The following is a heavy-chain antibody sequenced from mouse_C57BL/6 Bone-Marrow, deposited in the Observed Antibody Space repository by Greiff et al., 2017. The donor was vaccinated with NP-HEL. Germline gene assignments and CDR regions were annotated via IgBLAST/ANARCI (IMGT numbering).Heavy chain of an antibody. J-gene: IGHJ4*01. V-gene: IGHV1-72*01. D-gene: IGHD1-1*01. CDR2: ISPSSGGT. CDR3: ARWGTTVVALYYYAMDY. CDR1: GYTFTSYW. Sequence: QVQLQQPGAELVKPGASVKLSCKASGYTFTSYWMHWVSQSPGRGLEWIGWISPSSGGTKYNEKFKGRATLTVDKPSSTAYMQLSSLTSEDSAVYDCARWGTTVVALYYYAMDYWGQGTSVTVSS.